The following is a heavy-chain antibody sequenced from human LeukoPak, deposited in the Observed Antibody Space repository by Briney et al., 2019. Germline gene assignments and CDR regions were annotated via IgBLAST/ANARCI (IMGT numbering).Heavy chain of an antibody. CDR3: ASSVVPAASPNDAFDI. J-gene: IGHJ3*02. CDR1: GYTFTSYG. CDR2: ISAYNGNT. V-gene: IGHV1-18*01. D-gene: IGHD2-2*01. Sequence: ASVKVSCKASGYTFTSYGISWVRQAPGQGLEWGGWISAYNGNTNYAQKLQGRVTMTTDTSTSTAYMELRSLRSDDTAVYYCASSVVPAASPNDAFDIWGQGTMVTVSS.